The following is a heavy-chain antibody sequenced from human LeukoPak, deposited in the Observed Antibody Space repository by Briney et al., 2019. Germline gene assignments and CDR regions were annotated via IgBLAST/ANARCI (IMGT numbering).Heavy chain of an antibody. D-gene: IGHD6-13*01. CDR2: INPSGGST. V-gene: IGHV1-46*01. Sequence: ASVTVSCKASGYTFTSYYMHWVRQAPGQGLEWMGIINPSGGSTSYAQKFQGRVTMTRDTSTSTVYMELSSLRSEDTAVYYCARDGAAAGYFDYWGQGTLVTVSS. CDR1: GYTFTSYY. CDR3: ARDGAAAGYFDY. J-gene: IGHJ4*02.